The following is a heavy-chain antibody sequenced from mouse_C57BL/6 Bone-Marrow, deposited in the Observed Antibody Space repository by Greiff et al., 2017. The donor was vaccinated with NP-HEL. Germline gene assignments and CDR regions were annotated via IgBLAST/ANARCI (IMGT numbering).Heavy chain of an antibody. CDR2: IYPRSGNT. D-gene: IGHD4-1*01. CDR3: ARENGDFYWYFDV. CDR1: GYTFTSYG. V-gene: IGHV1-81*01. J-gene: IGHJ1*03. Sequence: VQLQQSGAELARPGASVKLSCKASGYTFTSYGISWVKQRTGQGLEWIGEIYPRSGNTYYNEKFKGKATLTADKSSSTAYRELRSLTSEDSAVYFCARENGDFYWYFDVWGTGTTVTVSS.